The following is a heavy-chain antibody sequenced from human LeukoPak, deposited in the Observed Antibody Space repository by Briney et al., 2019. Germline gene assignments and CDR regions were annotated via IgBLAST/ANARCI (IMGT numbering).Heavy chain of an antibody. Sequence: PGRPLRLSCAASGFTFSTYGMHWVRQAPGKGLEWVAFIRNDGTIKYYADSVKGRFTISRDNSKNTLYLQMNSLKTEDTAVYYCTSGQEVSPFGVLHDYWGQGTLVTVSS. J-gene: IGHJ4*02. V-gene: IGHV3-33*01. CDR3: TSGQEVSPFGVLHDY. CDR1: GFTFSTYG. CDR2: IRNDGTIK. D-gene: IGHD3-16*01.